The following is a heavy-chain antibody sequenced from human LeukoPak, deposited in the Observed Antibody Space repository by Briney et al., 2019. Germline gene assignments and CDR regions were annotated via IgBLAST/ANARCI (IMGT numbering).Heavy chain of an antibody. D-gene: IGHD1-26*01. CDR2: IYTSGST. V-gene: IGHV4-4*07. J-gene: IGHJ4*02. CDR1: GGPLSSFF. CDR3: AREDSTGATNY. Sequence: PSGTPSLPCTVSGGPLSSFFWSWIPQPPREGLEWIGRIYTSGSTNYNPSLKSRVTMSVDTSKNQFSLKLSSVTAADTAVYYCAREDSTGATNYWGQGTLVTVSS.